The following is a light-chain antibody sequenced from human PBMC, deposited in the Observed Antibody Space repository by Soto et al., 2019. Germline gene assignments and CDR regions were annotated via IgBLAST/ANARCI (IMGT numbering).Light chain of an antibody. V-gene: IGKV3-11*01. CDR1: QSVSKY. J-gene: IGKJ4*01. Sequence: EIVLTQSPATLSLSPGERASLSCRASQSVSKYLAWYQQKPGQAPRLLIYDAAVRATGIPTRFSGSGSGTDFTLTISRLEPEEFAIYYCQQRSNWLTFGGGTKVEIK. CDR3: QQRSNWLT. CDR2: DAA.